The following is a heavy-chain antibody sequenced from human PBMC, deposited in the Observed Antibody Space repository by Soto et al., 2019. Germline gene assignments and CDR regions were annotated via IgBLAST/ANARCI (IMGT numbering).Heavy chain of an antibody. V-gene: IGHV3-33*01. CDR2: IYYDGSNE. D-gene: IGHD2-15*01. Sequence: QVQLVESGGGVVQPGRSLRLSCAASEFTFSNFGMHWVRQAPGKGLEWVAVIYYDGSNEYYADSVKGRFTISRDNSKNTLYLQINSLRAEDTAVYYCARVDVVVAADAFAIWGQGTMVTVSS. CDR3: ARVDVVVAADAFAI. J-gene: IGHJ3*02. CDR1: EFTFSNFG.